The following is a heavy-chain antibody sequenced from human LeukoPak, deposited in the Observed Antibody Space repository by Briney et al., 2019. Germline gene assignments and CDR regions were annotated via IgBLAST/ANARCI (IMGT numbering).Heavy chain of an antibody. J-gene: IGHJ4*02. CDR2: IYPDGST. CDR3: ARTKPVYGDYDY. Sequence: PGGSLRLSCAVSGLTVTDNYMSWVRQAPGKGLEWVSVIYPDGSTYHADSVKGRFTISRDNSKNTLFLQMNTLRADDTAVYHCARTKPVYGDYDYWGQGTLVTVSS. CDR1: GLTVTDNY. V-gene: IGHV3-53*01. D-gene: IGHD4-17*01.